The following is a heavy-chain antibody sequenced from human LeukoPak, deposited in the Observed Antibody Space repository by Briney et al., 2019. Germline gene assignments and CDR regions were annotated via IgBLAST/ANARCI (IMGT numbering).Heavy chain of an antibody. CDR2: VSTYNGNT. Sequence: AASVKVSCKASGYTFTSHGISWVRQAPGQGLEWMGWVSTYNGNTNYVPKYQGRVTMTTDTSTSTAYMELRSLRSDDTAVYYCARWELRSPDGGDYWGQGTLVTVSS. CDR1: GYTFTSHG. CDR3: ARWELRSPDGGDY. V-gene: IGHV1-18*04. D-gene: IGHD1-26*01. J-gene: IGHJ4*02.